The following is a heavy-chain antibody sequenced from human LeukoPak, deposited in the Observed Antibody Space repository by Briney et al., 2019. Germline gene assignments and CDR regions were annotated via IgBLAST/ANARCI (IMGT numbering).Heavy chain of an antibody. V-gene: IGHV3-66*01. J-gene: IGHJ4*02. CDR1: RFTVSSNY. CDR3: ASGPSRYDILTGYYDVGY. Sequence: GGSLRLSCAASRFTVSSNYMSWVRQAPGKGLEWVSVIYSGGSTYYADSVKGRFTISRDNSKNTLYLQMNSLRAEDTAVYYCASGPSRYDILTGYYDVGYWGQGTLVTVSS. D-gene: IGHD3-9*01. CDR2: IYSGGST.